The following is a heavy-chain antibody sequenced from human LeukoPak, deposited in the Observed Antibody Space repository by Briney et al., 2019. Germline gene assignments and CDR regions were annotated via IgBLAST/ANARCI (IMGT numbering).Heavy chain of an antibody. CDR1: GYTFTSYY. CDR2: INPSGGST. Sequence: GASVKVSCKASGYTFTSYYMHWVRQAPGQGLEWMGIINPSGGSTSYAQKFQGRVTMTRDMSTSTVYMELSSLRSEDTAVYYCARELTRGYSYGPNWFDPWGQGTLVIVSS. V-gene: IGHV1-46*01. CDR3: ARELTRGYSYGPNWFDP. D-gene: IGHD5-18*01. J-gene: IGHJ5*02.